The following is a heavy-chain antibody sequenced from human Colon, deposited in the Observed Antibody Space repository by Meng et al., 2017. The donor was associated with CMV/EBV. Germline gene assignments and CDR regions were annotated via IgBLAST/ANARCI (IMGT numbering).Heavy chain of an antibody. CDR3: ARVVCSTSCYTAGYFQH. V-gene: IGHV4-38-2*02. Sequence: SLTCTGSGYSISRGYYWGWIRQPPGKGLEWIGSIYHSGSTYYNPSLKSRVTISVDTSKNQFSLKLSSVTAADTAVYYCARVVCSTSCYTAGYFQHWGQGTLVTVSS. CDR2: IYHSGST. J-gene: IGHJ1*01. D-gene: IGHD2-2*02. CDR1: GYSISRGYY.